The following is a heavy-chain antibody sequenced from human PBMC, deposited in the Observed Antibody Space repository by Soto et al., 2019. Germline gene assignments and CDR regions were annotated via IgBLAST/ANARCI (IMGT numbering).Heavy chain of an antibody. Sequence: ASVKVSCKASGYTFTSYGISWVRQAPGQGLEWMGWISAYNGNTNYAQKLQGRVTMTTDTSTSTAYMELRSLRADDTAVYYCARDPSRSNSGRGSITMIVVVMDWFDPWGQGALVTVSS. CDR3: ARDPSRSNSGRGSITMIVVVMDWFDP. J-gene: IGHJ5*02. V-gene: IGHV1-18*01. D-gene: IGHD3-22*01. CDR2: ISAYNGNT. CDR1: GYTFTSYG.